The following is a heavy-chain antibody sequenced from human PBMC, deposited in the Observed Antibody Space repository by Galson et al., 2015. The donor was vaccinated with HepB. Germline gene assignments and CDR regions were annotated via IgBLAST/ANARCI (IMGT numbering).Heavy chain of an antibody. CDR1: GGSIRSPSYS. CDR3: ARLTYYYDSGNYPFGS. CDR2: FYYSGST. D-gene: IGHD3-10*01. J-gene: IGHJ4*02. V-gene: IGHV4-39*01. Sequence: ETLSLTCNVSGGSIRSPSYSWAWIRQPPGKGLEWIGSFYYSGSTYFNPSLKSRVTISVDTSKNQFSLKITSVTAADTAIFYCARLTYYYDSGNYPFGSWGQGTLVTVSS.